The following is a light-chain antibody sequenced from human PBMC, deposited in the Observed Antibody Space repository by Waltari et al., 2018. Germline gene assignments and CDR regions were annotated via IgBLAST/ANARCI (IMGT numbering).Light chain of an antibody. J-gene: IGKJ5*01. CDR2: GAS. V-gene: IGKV3-20*01. CDR1: QRVTSTY. Sequence: EIVLTQSPGNLSLSPGERATPSCRASQRVTSTYLAWYQQKPGRSPRLLIYGASSRATGVPDRFSGGGSATDFTLTITRLEPEDFAVYYCQQYSQSPITFGQGTRLDNK. CDR3: QQYSQSPIT.